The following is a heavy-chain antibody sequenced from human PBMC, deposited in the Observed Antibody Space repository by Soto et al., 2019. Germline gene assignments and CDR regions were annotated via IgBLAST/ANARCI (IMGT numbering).Heavy chain of an antibody. J-gene: IGHJ6*02. D-gene: IGHD4-4*01. Sequence: EVQLVESGGGLIQPGGSLRLSCAASGFTVSSNYMSWVRQAPGKGLEWVSVIYSGGSTYYADSVKGRFTMSRDNSKNTLYLQMNSRRAEDTAVYYCARDQRAVTTPYYYYYGMDVWGQGTTVTVSS. CDR3: ARDQRAVTTPYYYYYGMDV. CDR2: IYSGGST. CDR1: GFTVSSNY. V-gene: IGHV3-53*01.